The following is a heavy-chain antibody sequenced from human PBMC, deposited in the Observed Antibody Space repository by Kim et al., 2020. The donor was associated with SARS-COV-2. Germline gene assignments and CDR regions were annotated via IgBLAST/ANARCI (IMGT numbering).Heavy chain of an antibody. CDR3: ASDRARTRIAVAGVLDY. V-gene: IGHV3-30*04. CDR2: ISYDGSNK. CDR1: GFTFSSYA. Sequence: GGSLRLSCAASGFTFSSYAMHWVRQAPGKGLEWVAVISYDGSNKYYADSVKGRFTISRDNSKNTLYLQMNSLRAEDTAVYYCASDRARTRIAVAGVLDYWGQGTLVTVSS. J-gene: IGHJ4*02. D-gene: IGHD6-19*01.